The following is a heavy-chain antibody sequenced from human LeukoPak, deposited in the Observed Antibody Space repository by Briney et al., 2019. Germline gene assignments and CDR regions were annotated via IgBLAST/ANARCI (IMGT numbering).Heavy chain of an antibody. CDR1: GFSSSNYA. V-gene: IGHV3-23*01. J-gene: IGHJ5*02. Sequence: GGSLRLSCAASGFSSSNYAMTWVRKAPGKGLEWVSAISGSDGSTYYSDSVTGRFTISRDNSKNTLNLQMTSLRTDDTAVYYCAKDGYDFWSAYQIDLWGQGTLVTVSS. CDR2: ISGSDGST. CDR3: AKDGYDFWSAYQIDL. D-gene: IGHD3-3*01.